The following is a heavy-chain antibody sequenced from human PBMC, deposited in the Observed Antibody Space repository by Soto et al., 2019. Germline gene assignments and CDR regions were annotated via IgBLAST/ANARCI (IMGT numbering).Heavy chain of an antibody. D-gene: IGHD2-15*01. CDR2: IYYSGST. J-gene: IGHJ4*02. CDR1: GGFISSYY. Sequence: SETLSLTCTVSGGFISSYYWSWIRQPPGKGLEWIGYIYYSGSTSYNPSLKSRVTISVDTSKNQFSLKLSSVTAADTAVYYCACGRPSSGDYRCYFDYWGQGTLVIVSS. CDR3: ACGRPSSGDYRCYFDY. V-gene: IGHV4-59*01.